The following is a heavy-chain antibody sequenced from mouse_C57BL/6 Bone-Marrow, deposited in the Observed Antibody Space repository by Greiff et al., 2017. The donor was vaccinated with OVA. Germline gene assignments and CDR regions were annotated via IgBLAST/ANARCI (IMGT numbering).Heavy chain of an antibody. V-gene: IGHV1-18*01. CDR2: INPNNGGT. Sequence: VQLQQSGPELVKPGASVKIPCKASGYTFTDYNMDWVKQSHGKSLEWIGDINPNNGGTIYNQKFKGKATLTVDKSSSIAYMELRSLTSEDTAVYYCARSPGSSYRYFDYWGQGTTLTVSS. J-gene: IGHJ2*01. D-gene: IGHD1-1*01. CDR1: GYTFTDYN. CDR3: ARSPGSSYRYFDY.